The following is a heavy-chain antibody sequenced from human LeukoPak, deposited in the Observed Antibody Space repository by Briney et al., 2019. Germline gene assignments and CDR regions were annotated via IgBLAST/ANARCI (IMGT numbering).Heavy chain of an antibody. CDR2: SHESGST. CDR3: AGDYGASYRFDY. CDR1: GGSVSSGSYS. V-gene: IGHV4-30-2*01. Sequence: SETLSLTCAVSGGSVSSGSYSWSWIRQPPGKGLEWIGYSHESGSTTYNPSLKSRVTMSLDRSKNQVSLKLSSVTAADTAVYYCAGDYGASYRFDYWGQGTLFTVFS. D-gene: IGHD3-16*01. J-gene: IGHJ4*02.